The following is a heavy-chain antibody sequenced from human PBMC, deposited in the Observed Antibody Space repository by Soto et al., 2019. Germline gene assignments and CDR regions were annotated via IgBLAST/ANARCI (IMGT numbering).Heavy chain of an antibody. J-gene: IGHJ6*02. Sequence: EVQLVESGGGLVQPGGSLRLSCAASGFTFSSYWMSWVRQAPGKGLEWVANIKQDGSEKYYVDSVKGRFTISRDNAKNSLYLQMNSLRAEDTAVYYWARAEDIVVVVAATPSYYYGMDVWGQGTTVTVSS. CDR2: IKQDGSEK. CDR1: GFTFSSYW. CDR3: ARAEDIVVVVAATPSYYYGMDV. D-gene: IGHD2-15*01. V-gene: IGHV3-7*01.